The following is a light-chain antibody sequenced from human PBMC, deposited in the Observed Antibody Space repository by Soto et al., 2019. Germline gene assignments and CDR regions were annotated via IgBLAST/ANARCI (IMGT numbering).Light chain of an antibody. J-gene: IGLJ2*01. CDR3: AAWDDSLNGPYVV. V-gene: IGLV1-44*01. CDR2: SNN. Sequence: QSALTQPPSASGTPGQRVTISCSGSSSNIGSNTVNWYQQLSGTAPKLLIYSNNQRPSGVPDRFSGSKSGTSASLAISGLQSEDEADYYCAAWDDSLNGPYVVFGGGTKLTVL. CDR1: SSNIGSNT.